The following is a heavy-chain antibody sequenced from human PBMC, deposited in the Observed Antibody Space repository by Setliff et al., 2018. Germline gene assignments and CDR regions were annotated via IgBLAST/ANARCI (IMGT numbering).Heavy chain of an antibody. J-gene: IGHJ6*02. CDR1: GGSFSGYY. V-gene: IGHV4-34*01. CDR2: INHSGST. CDR3: ARVRVVYYYYGMDV. D-gene: IGHD3-3*01. Sequence: PSETLSLTCAVYGGSFSGYYWSWIRQPPGKGLEWIGEINHSGSTNYNPSPKSRVTISVDTSKNQFSLKLSSVTAADTAVYYCARVRVVYYYYGMDVWGQGTTVTVSS.